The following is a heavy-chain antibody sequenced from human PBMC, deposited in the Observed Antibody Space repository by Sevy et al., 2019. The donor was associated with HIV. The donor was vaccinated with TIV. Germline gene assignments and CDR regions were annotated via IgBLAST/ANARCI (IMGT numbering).Heavy chain of an antibody. Sequence: SETLSLTYTVSNGSISDYYWSWIRQPPGTGLEWIGYIYYTGSTNYNPSLKSRVTISIDTSKSQFSLKLSSVTAADTAVYFCARREDNWFDPWGQRTLVTISS. D-gene: IGHD1-26*01. J-gene: IGHJ5*02. CDR2: IYYTGST. CDR3: ARREDNWFDP. V-gene: IGHV4-59*01. CDR1: NGSISDYY.